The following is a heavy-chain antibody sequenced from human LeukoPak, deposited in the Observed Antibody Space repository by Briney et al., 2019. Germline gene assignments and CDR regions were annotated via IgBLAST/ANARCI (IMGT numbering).Heavy chain of an antibody. CDR3: AREMATIAYFDY. CDR1: GFTFSSYG. CDR2: IWYDGSNK. Sequence: GGSLRLSCAASGFTFSSYGMHWVRQAPGKGLEWVAVIWYDGSNKYYADSVKGRFTISRDNSNNTLYLQMNSLRAEDTAVYYCAREMATIAYFDYWGQGTLVTVSS. J-gene: IGHJ4*02. V-gene: IGHV3-33*08. D-gene: IGHD5-24*01.